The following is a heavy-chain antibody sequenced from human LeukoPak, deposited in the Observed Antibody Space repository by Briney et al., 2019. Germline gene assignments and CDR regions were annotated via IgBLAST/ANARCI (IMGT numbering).Heavy chain of an antibody. J-gene: IGHJ5*02. CDR2: INWNGGST. Sequence: GSLRLSCAASGFTFDDYGMSWVRQAPGKGLEWVSGINWNGGSTGYADSVKGRFTISRDNAKNSLYLQMNSLRAEDTALYYCARDPRRYCSSTSCSAFDPWGQGTLVTVSS. CDR3: ARDPRRYCSSTSCSAFDP. D-gene: IGHD2-2*01. V-gene: IGHV3-20*04. CDR1: GFTFDDYG.